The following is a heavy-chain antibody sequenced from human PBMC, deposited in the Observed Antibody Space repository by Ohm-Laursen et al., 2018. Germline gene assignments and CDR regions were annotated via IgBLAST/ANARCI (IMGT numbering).Heavy chain of an antibody. CDR2: IYSGGST. D-gene: IGHD3-10*01. V-gene: IGHV3-53*01. J-gene: IGHJ5*02. Sequence: LSLTCAASGFTVSSNYMSWVRQAPGKGLEWVSVIYSGGSTYYADSVKGRFTISRDNAKNSLYLQMNSLRAEDTAVYYCARPSSSDPWGQGTLVTVSS. CDR1: GFTVSSNY. CDR3: ARPSSSDP.